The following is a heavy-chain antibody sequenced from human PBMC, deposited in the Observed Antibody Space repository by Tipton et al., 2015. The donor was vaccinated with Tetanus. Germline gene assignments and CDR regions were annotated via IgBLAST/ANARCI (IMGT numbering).Heavy chain of an antibody. CDR3: ARRGEARANWFDS. Sequence: QSGPEVKKPGASVKVSCKASGYAFSSYDLNWVRQATGQGLEWLGYMDPKTGRATYGQRFQGRVTMTSDITITTAYMELKNLRSDDTAVYYCARRGEARANWFDSWGQGTLVTVSS. J-gene: IGHJ5*01. V-gene: IGHV1-8*01. CDR2: MDPKTGRA. CDR1: GYAFSSYD.